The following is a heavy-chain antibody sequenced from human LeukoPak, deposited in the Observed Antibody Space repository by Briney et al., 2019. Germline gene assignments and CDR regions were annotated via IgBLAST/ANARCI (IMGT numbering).Heavy chain of an antibody. D-gene: IGHD4-11*01. CDR3: ARTTDTVDY. J-gene: IGHJ4*02. Sequence: GGSLRLSCAASGFTVSSNYMSWVRQAPGKGLEWVSYISSSSSTIYYADSVKGRFTISRDNAKNSLYLQMNSLRAEDTAVYYCARTTDTVDYWGQGTLVTVSS. V-gene: IGHV3-48*01. CDR1: GFTVSSNY. CDR2: ISSSSSTI.